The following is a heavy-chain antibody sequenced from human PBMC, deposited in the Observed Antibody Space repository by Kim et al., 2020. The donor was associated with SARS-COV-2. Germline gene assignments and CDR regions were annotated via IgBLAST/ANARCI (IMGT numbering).Heavy chain of an antibody. CDR2: ISYDGSNK. V-gene: IGHV3-30*04. Sequence: GGSLRLSCAASGFTFSSYAMHWVRQAPGKGLEWVAVISYDGSNKYYADSVKGRFTISRDNSKNTLYLQMNSLRAEDTAVYYCAREFRGVIIRRGYYFDYWGQGTLVTVSS. CDR1: GFTFSSYA. CDR3: AREFRGVIIRRGYYFDY. J-gene: IGHJ4*02. D-gene: IGHD3-10*01.